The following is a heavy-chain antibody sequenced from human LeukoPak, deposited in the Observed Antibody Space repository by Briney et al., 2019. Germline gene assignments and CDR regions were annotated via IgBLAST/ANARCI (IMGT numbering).Heavy chain of an antibody. J-gene: IGHJ4*02. CDR3: ARSGSTAFDY. CDR2: IYTSGST. D-gene: IGHD1-26*01. Sequence: SETLSLTCTVSGGSISSYYWSWIRQPAGEGLEWIGRIYTSGSTNCNPSLESRVTISVDTSKNQFSLNLTSVTAADTAVYYCARSGSTAFDYWGQGTLVTVSS. V-gene: IGHV4-4*07. CDR1: GGSISSYY.